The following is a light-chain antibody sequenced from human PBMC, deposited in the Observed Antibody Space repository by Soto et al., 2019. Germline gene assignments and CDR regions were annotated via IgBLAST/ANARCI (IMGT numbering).Light chain of an antibody. CDR2: EVS. CDR1: SSDVGGYNF. Sequence: QSALTQPASVSGSPGQSITISCTGTSSDVGGYNFVSWYQQHPGKAPRHIIYEVSSRPSGVSYRFSGSKSGNTASLTISGLQAEDEADYYCSSYTLRNTLVLFGGGTKVTVL. J-gene: IGLJ3*02. CDR3: SSYTLRNTLVL. V-gene: IGLV2-14*01.